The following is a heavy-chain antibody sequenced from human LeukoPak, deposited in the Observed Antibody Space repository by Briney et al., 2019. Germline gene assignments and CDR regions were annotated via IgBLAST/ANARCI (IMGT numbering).Heavy chain of an antibody. V-gene: IGHV1-69*02. CDR3: ARGTNRITIFGVVTRPYYYYMDV. CDR2: IIPIHGIA. CDR1: GGTFSSYT. J-gene: IGHJ6*03. D-gene: IGHD3-3*01. Sequence: GASVKVSCKASGGTFSSYTISWVRQAPGQGLEWMGRIIPIHGIANYAQKFQGRVTITADKSTSTAYMELSSLRSEDTAVYYCARGTNRITIFGVVTRPYYYYMDVWGKGTTVTVSS.